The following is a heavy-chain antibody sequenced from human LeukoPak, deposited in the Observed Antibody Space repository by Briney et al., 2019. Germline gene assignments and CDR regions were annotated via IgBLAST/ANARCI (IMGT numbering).Heavy chain of an antibody. CDR3: ARGTFSSSSPYYFDY. CDR1: GGSFSGYY. V-gene: IGHV4-34*01. Sequence: PSETLSLTCAVYGGSFSGYYWSWIRQPPGKGREWIGEINHSGSTNYNPSLKSRVTISVDTSKNQFSLKLSSVTAADTAVYYCARGTFSSSSPYYFDYWGQGTLVTVSS. D-gene: IGHD6-6*01. J-gene: IGHJ4*02. CDR2: INHSGST.